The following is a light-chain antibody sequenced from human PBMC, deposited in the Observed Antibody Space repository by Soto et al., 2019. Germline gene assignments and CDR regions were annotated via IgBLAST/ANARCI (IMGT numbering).Light chain of an antibody. Sequence: DIKMTQSPSTLAGSVGDRVTSTSRASQSISSYLNWYQQKPGKAPKLLIYDASNLERGVPSRFSGSGSGTDFSLTVDSLQPEDTATYYCQQYDHPPYTSGQGTKADI. CDR2: DAS. CDR3: QQYDHPPYT. J-gene: IGKJ2*01. CDR1: QSISSY. V-gene: IGKV1-33*01.